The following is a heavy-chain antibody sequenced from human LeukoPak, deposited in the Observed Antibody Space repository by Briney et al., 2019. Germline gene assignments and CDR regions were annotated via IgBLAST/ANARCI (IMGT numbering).Heavy chain of an antibody. Sequence: SETLSLTCTVSGGSISSYYWSWIRQPPGEGLEWIGYIYYSGSTNSNPSLKSRVTISVDTSKNQFTLKLSSVTAADTAVYNCARAGYSSGWQNWFDPWGQGTLVTASS. J-gene: IGHJ5*02. D-gene: IGHD6-19*01. CDR1: GGSISSYY. CDR3: ARAGYSSGWQNWFDP. CDR2: IYYSGST. V-gene: IGHV4-59*01.